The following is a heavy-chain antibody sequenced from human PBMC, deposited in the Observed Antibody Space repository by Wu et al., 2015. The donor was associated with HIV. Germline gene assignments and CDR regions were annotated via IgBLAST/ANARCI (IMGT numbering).Heavy chain of an antibody. D-gene: IGHD5-24*01. V-gene: IGHV1-8*01. CDR2: MNPNSGNT. Sequence: QVQLVQSGAEVKNPGASVKVSCKASGYTFSTYEINWVRQAPGQGLEWMGWMNPNSGNTGYAQKFHGRVTMTRNTSISTAYMELSSLRSEDTAVYYCARPGGEMGSDKYYMDVWGKGTTVTVSS. CDR3: ARPGGEMGSDKYYMDV. CDR1: GYTFSTYE. J-gene: IGHJ6*03.